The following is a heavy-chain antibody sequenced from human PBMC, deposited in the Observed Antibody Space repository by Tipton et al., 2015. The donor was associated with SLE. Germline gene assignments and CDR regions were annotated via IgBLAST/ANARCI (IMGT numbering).Heavy chain of an antibody. J-gene: IGHJ3*02. D-gene: IGHD3-22*01. V-gene: IGHV4-39*07. CDR2: IDYSGST. Sequence: TLSLTCTVSGGSISSSSYYWGWIRQPPGKGLEWIVSIDYSGSTYYNPSLKSRVTISVDTSKNQFSLKLSSVTAADTAVYYCARESGPGGYYGSSGYRSAFDIWGQGTMVTVSS. CDR3: ARESGPGGYYGSSGYRSAFDI. CDR1: GGSISSSSYY.